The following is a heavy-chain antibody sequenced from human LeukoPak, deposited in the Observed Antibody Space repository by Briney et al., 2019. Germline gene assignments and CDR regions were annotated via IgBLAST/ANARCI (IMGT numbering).Heavy chain of an antibody. Sequence: GGSLRLSCAASGFTFSSYAMHWVRQAPGKGLEWVAVISYDGSNKYYADSVKGRFTISRDNSKNTLYLQMNSLRAEDTAVYYCAKESRQGYYDSSGYSNWYFDLWGRGTLVTVSS. D-gene: IGHD3-22*01. V-gene: IGHV3-30*04. CDR3: AKESRQGYYDSSGYSNWYFDL. CDR2: ISYDGSNK. J-gene: IGHJ2*01. CDR1: GFTFSSYA.